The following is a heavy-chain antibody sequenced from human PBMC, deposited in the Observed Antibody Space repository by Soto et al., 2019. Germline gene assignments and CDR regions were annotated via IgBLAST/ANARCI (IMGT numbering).Heavy chain of an antibody. CDR1: GYTFTSYD. V-gene: IGHV1-8*01. CDR2: MNPNNGNT. CDR3: ARSPRNYYALGSYSYFRH. Sequence: ASVKVSCKASGYTFTSYDISWVRQATGQGLEWMGWMNPNNGNTDYAPKFQGRVTMTMNTSIGTAYMELSSLRSEDTAVYYCARSPRNYYALGSYSYFRHWGQGTLVTVSS. D-gene: IGHD3-10*01. J-gene: IGHJ1*01.